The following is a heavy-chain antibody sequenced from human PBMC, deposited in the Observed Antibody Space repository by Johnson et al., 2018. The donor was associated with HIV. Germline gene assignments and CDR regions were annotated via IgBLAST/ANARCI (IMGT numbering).Heavy chain of an antibody. CDR1: GFTFSNYG. J-gene: IGHJ3*01. CDR3: ARESGQAFDV. CDR2: ISSSGSTI. D-gene: IGHD6-25*01. V-gene: IGHV3-48*04. Sequence: MLLVESGGGVVQPGGSLRLSCAASGFTFSNYGMHWVRQAPGKGLEWVSYISSSGSTIYYADSVKGRFTISRDNAKNSLYLQMNSLRAEDTAVYYCARESGQAFDVWGQGTMVTVSS.